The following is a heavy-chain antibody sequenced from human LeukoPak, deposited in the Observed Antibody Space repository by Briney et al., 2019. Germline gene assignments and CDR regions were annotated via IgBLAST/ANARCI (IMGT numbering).Heavy chain of an antibody. Sequence: PSETLSLTCTVSGGSISSYYWSWIRQPPGKGLEWIGYIYYSGSTSYNPSLKSRVTISVDTSKNQFSLKLSSVTAADTAVYYCARQRAYCSSTSCYVAAFDIWGQGTMVTVSS. D-gene: IGHD2-2*01. J-gene: IGHJ3*02. CDR2: IYYSGST. CDR3: ARQRAYCSSTSCYVAAFDI. V-gene: IGHV4-59*08. CDR1: GGSISSYY.